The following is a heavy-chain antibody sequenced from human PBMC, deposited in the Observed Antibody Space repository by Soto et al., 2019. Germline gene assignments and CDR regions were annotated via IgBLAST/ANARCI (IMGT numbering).Heavy chain of an antibody. V-gene: IGHV3-64D*06. CDR3: VKDPSSGGWYGYFHH. Sequence: HPGGSLRLSCSAAGFTFSTYAMHWVRQAPGKGLEFVSAISDNGGSTYYAGSVRGRFTISRDNSKNTLYLQMSSLRPEDTAVYHCVKDPSSGGWYGYFHHWGQGTLVTVSS. CDR2: ISDNGGST. CDR1: GFTFSTYA. D-gene: IGHD6-19*01. J-gene: IGHJ1*01.